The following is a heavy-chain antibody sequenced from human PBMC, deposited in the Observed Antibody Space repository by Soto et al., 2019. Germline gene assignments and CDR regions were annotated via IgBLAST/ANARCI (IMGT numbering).Heavy chain of an antibody. J-gene: IGHJ4*02. CDR2: INPNGGST. Sequence: QVQLVQSGAEVKKPGASAKLSCKASGYTFTSSYVHWVRQAPGQGLEWVAIINPNGGSTNYAQEFQGRVTVTRDTSTSTVFMELSSLHSDDTAVYSCARDLLAANYWGQGTLVTVSS. CDR3: ARDLLAANY. CDR1: GYTFTSSY. V-gene: IGHV1-46*01. D-gene: IGHD2-15*01.